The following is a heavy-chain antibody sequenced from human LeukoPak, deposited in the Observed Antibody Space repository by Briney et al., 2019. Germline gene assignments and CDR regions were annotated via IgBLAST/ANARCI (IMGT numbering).Heavy chain of an antibody. CDR3: TRGWGMGATTPGY. CDR2: IKTKAYGGTT. V-gene: IGHV3-49*03. D-gene: IGHD1-26*01. J-gene: IGHJ4*02. CDR1: GFTFGDYA. Sequence: PGGSLRLSCTASGFTFGDYAMSWFRQAPGKGLEWVSFIKTKAYGGTTEYAASVKGRFTVSRDDSKSIAYLQMNSLKTEDTAVYYCTRGWGMGATTPGYWGQGTLVTVSS.